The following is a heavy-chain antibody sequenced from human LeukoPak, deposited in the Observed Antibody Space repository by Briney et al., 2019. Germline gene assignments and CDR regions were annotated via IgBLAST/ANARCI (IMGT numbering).Heavy chain of an antibody. J-gene: IGHJ4*02. CDR3: AREYLGSGTVIGEH. Sequence: GESLKISCKGSGYSFTSYLITWVRQMPGKGLEWMGRIDPSDSYTIYSPSSHGHVTISADKSISTAYLQWSSLKASDTAMYYCAREYLGSGTVIGEHWAQGTLVTVSS. CDR1: GYSFTSYL. V-gene: IGHV5-10-1*01. D-gene: IGHD3-10*01. CDR2: IDPSDSYT.